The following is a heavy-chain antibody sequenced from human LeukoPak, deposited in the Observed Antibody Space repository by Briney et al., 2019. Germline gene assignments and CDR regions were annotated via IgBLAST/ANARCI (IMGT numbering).Heavy chain of an antibody. D-gene: IGHD3-10*01. V-gene: IGHV3-23*01. J-gene: IGHJ4*02. CDR2: ISGSGGST. CDR3: VKGYGSRKYIDQ. Sequence: GGSLRLSCAASGFSFSSYAMSWVRQAPGKGLEWVSTISGSGGSTYYGDSVKGRFTISRDNSKNTLNLQRNSLRVEDTAVYYCVKGYGSRKYIDQWGQGTLVTVSS. CDR1: GFSFSSYA.